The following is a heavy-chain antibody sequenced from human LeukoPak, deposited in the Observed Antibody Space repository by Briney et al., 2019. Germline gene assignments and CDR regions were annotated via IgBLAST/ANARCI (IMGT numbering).Heavy chain of an antibody. D-gene: IGHD3-10*01. CDR1: GYTFTGYY. CDR3: ARISTMVRGVRSMDV. V-gene: IGHV1-2*02. Sequence: ASVKVSCKASGYTFTGYYMHWVRQAPGQGLEWMGWINPNSGGTNYAQKLQGRVTMTTDTSTSTAYMELRSLRSDDTAVYYCARISTMVRGVRSMDVWGKGTTVTISS. J-gene: IGHJ6*03. CDR2: INPNSGGT.